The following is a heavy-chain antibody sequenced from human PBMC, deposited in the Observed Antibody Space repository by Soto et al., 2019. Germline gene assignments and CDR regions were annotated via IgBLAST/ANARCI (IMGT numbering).Heavy chain of an antibody. V-gene: IGHV4-39*01. Sequence: SETLSLTCTVSGGSISSSSYYWGWIRQPPGKGLEWIGSIYYSGSTYYNPSLKSRVTISVDTSKNQFSLKLSSVTAADTAVYYCACGPVVPAAIDYYYYYGMDVWGQGTTVTVSS. J-gene: IGHJ6*02. CDR3: ACGPVVPAAIDYYYYYGMDV. CDR1: GGSISSSSYY. D-gene: IGHD2-2*01. CDR2: IYYSGST.